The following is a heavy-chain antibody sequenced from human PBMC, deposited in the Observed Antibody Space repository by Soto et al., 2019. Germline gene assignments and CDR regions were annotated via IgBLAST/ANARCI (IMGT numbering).Heavy chain of an antibody. J-gene: IGHJ4*02. V-gene: IGHV4-31*03. D-gene: IGHD5-12*01. Sequence: SETLSLTCSVSRGSISGGGYYWSWIRQRPGKGLEWIGYIYFSGSTYYNPSLKSRVTISVDTSKNHFSLKLTSVTVADTAIYYCASSGYSGFRFDYWGQGTLVTVSS. CDR3: ASSGYSGFRFDY. CDR2: IYFSGST. CDR1: RGSISGGGYY.